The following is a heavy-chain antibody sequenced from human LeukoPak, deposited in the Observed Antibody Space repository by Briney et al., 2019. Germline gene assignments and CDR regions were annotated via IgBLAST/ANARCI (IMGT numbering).Heavy chain of an antibody. J-gene: IGHJ4*02. Sequence: GGSLRLSCAASGFTFSSYAMSWVRQAPGKGLEWVSTFSGSGGTTYYADSVKGRFTISRDNSENTLYLQMNSLRAEDTAVYYCTKHTRAMVRGAVVDYWGQGTLVTVSS. CDR2: FSGSGGTT. CDR3: TKHTRAMVRGAVVDY. D-gene: IGHD3-10*01. CDR1: GFTFSSYA. V-gene: IGHV3-23*01.